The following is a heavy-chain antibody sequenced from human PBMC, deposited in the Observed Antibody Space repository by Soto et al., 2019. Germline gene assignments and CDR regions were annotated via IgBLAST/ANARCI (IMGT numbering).Heavy chain of an antibody. Sequence: EVQLVEYGGGLVQPGRSLRLSCAASGFTFDDYAMHWVRQAPGKGLEWVSGISWNSGSIGYADSVKGRFTISRDNGKNSMYLQMNCRSAVDTALYYCAKDTNVDYEPGLFDYWGKRTLVTVYS. V-gene: IGHV3-9*01. D-gene: IGHD4-17*01. CDR2: ISWNSGSI. CDR1: GFTFDDYA. J-gene: IGHJ4*02. CDR3: AKDTNVDYEPGLFDY.